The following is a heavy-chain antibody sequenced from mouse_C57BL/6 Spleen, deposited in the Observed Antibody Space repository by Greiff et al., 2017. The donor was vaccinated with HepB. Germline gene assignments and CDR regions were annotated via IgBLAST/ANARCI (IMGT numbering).Heavy chain of an antibody. CDR3: AREDYSNARFAY. CDR2: ISDGGSYT. V-gene: IGHV5-4*01. Sequence: EVQLVESGGGLVKPGGSLKLSCAASGFTFSSYAMSWVRQTPEKRLEWVATISDGGSYTYYPDNVKGRFTISRDNAKNNLYLQMSHLKSEDTAMYYCAREDYSNARFAYWGQGTLVTVSA. CDR1: GFTFSSYA. D-gene: IGHD2-5*01. J-gene: IGHJ3*01.